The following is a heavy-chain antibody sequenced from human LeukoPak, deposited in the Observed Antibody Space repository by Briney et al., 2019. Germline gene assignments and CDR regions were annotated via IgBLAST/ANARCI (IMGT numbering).Heavy chain of an antibody. CDR3: ARGRKYSSSWYRRIFDY. Sequence: SETLSLICAVYGGSFSGYYWSWIRQPPGKGLEWIGEINHSGSTNYNPSLKSRVTISVDTSKNQFSLKLSSVTAADTAVYYCARGRKYSSSWYRRIFDYWGQGTLVTVSS. V-gene: IGHV4-34*01. D-gene: IGHD6-13*01. J-gene: IGHJ4*02. CDR2: INHSGST. CDR1: GGSFSGYY.